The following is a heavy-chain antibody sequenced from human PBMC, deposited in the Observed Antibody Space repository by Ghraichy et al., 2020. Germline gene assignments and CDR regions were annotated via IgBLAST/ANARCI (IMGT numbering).Heavy chain of an antibody. D-gene: IGHD3-3*01. CDR3: AVDRGGFDI. CDR2: ISGSGRST. V-gene: IGHV3-23*01. J-gene: IGHJ3*02. Sequence: GGSLRLSCAASGFTVSASGMNWVRQAPGKGLEFVSGISGSGRSTSYVDSVKGRLTISRDNSRNRVYLQMNSLSVEDTAVYYCAVDRGGFDIWGPGTMVTVSS. CDR1: GFTVSASG.